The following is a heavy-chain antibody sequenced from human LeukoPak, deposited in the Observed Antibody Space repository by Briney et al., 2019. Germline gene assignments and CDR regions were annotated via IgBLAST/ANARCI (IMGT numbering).Heavy chain of an antibody. CDR3: ARGGRTSGNFDY. V-gene: IGHV4-59*12. D-gene: IGHD2-2*01. J-gene: IGHJ4*02. CDR2: IYYSGSA. Sequence: SETLSLTCTVSGGSISSYYWSWIRQPPGKGLEWIGYIYYSGSANYNPSLKSRVTISVDTSKNQFSLKLSSVTAADTAVYYCARGGRTSGNFDYWGQGTLVTVSS. CDR1: GGSISSYY.